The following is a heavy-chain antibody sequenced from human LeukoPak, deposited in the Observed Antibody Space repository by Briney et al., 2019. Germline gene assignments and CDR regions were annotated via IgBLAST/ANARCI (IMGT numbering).Heavy chain of an antibody. D-gene: IGHD4-17*01. CDR1: GFTFDDYA. CDR2: ISWNSGSI. J-gene: IGHJ4*02. V-gene: IGHV3-9*01. CDR3: AKGNDYGDYVAFDY. Sequence: GGSLRLSCAASGFTFDDYAMHWVRHAPGKGLEWVSGISWNSGSIGYADSVKGRFTISRDNAKNSLYLQMNSLRAEDTALYYCAKGNDYGDYVAFDYWGQGTLVTVSS.